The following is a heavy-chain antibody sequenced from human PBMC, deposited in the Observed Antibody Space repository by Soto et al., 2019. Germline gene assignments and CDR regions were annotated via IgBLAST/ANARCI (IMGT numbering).Heavy chain of an antibody. V-gene: IGHV3-33*01. CDR3: ARTGSYGDY. CDR1: GFTFSNYA. D-gene: IGHD1-26*01. CDR2: DASKA. Sequence: QVQLVESGGGVVQPGRSLRLSCAASGFTFSNYAMHWVRQAPGKGLEWVAVDASKAYYAESVKGRFTISRDNSKDTLYLQMSSLRGEDTAVYYCARTGSYGDYWGQGTLVTVSS. J-gene: IGHJ4*02.